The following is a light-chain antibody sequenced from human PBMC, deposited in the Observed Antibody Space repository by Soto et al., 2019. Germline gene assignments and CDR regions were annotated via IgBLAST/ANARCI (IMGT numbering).Light chain of an antibody. V-gene: IGKV1-39*01. Sequence: DIQMTQSPSSLSASVGDRVSITCRASQSISTHLSWYQQKPGKAPKLLIYAASSLQSWVPSRFTGSGSGTDFTLTISSLQPEDFATDYCQQSYTSWWTSGHGNKV. CDR2: AAS. CDR1: QSISTH. CDR3: QQSYTSWWT. J-gene: IGKJ1*01.